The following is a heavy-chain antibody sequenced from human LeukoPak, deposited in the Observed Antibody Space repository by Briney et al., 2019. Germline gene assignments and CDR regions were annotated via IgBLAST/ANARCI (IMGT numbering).Heavy chain of an antibody. D-gene: IGHD3-3*01. CDR3: ARENAVGDFWSGYYTSYYGMDV. V-gene: IGHV3-21*01. J-gene: IGHJ6*02. CDR2: ISSSSSYI. Sequence: GGSLRLSCAASGFTFSSYSMNWVRQAPGKGLEWVSSISSSSSYIYYADSVKGRFTISRDNAKNSLYLQMNSLRAEDTAVYYCARENAVGDFWSGYYTSYYGMDVWGQGTTVTVSS. CDR1: GFTFSSYS.